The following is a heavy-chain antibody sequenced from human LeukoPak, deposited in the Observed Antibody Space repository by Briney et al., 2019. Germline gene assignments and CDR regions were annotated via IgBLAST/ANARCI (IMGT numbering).Heavy chain of an antibody. D-gene: IGHD5-18*01. CDR3: ARGGYTYDI. V-gene: IGHV3-7*01. Sequence: GGSLRLSCVASGFTFSNYWMSWVRQAPGKGLEWVANIKQDGSEKNYVDSVKGRFTISRDNAKNSLYLQMNSLRGEDTAVYYCARGGYTYDIWGQGTLVTVSS. J-gene: IGHJ4*02. CDR1: GFTFSNYW. CDR2: IKQDGSEK.